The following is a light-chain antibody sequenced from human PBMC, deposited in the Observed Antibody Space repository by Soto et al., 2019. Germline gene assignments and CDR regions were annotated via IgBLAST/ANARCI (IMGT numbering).Light chain of an antibody. V-gene: IGLV1-51*02. CDR1: SSNIGRTS. CDR2: ENN. J-gene: IGLJ1*01. CDR3: GTWDSNLSADI. Sequence: SVLTKPPSGYAVPGQRGSISNTGSSSNIGRTSVSWYQQLPETAPRLLIYENNKRPSGIPDRFSGSKSGTSATLVITGLQTGDEADYFCGTWDSNLSADIFGTGTKVTVL.